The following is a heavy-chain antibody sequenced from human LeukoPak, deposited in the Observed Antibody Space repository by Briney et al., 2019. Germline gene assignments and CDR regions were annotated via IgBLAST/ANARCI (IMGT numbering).Heavy chain of an antibody. CDR3: AKRGVVIRVILVGFHTEAYYFDS. Sequence: GGSLRLSCAVSGITLRNYGMSWVRQAPGKGLEWVAGMSDSGGRTNYADSVKGRFTISRDNPKNTLYLQRNSLRAEDTAVYFCAKRGVVIRVILVGFHTEAYYFDSWGQGALVTVSS. J-gene: IGHJ4*02. CDR1: GITLRNYG. D-gene: IGHD3-22*01. CDR2: MSDSGGRT. V-gene: IGHV3-23*01.